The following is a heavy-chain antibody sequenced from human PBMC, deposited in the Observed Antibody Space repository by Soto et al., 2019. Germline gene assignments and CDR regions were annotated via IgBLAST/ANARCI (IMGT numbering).Heavy chain of an antibody. J-gene: IGHJ4*02. CDR3: AKVRASQWELLPYYFDY. Sequence: LSLTCTVSGGSISSYYWSWIRQPPGKGLEWVGYIYYNGATNYNPSLEGRVTVSVDTSKNQFSLHLISVTAADTAVYYCAKVRASQWELLPYYFDYWGQGTPVTVSS. CDR1: GGSISSYY. V-gene: IGHV4-59*01. D-gene: IGHD1-26*01. CDR2: IYYNGAT.